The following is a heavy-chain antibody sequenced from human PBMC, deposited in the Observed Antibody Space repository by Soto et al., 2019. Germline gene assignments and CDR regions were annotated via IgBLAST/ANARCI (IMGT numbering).Heavy chain of an antibody. CDR1: GFTFSSYG. CDR3: AKDRRPYSSSSGPGNYYYGMDV. Sequence: PGGSLRLSCAASGFTFSSYGMHWVRQAPGKGLEWVAVISYDGSNKYYADSVKGRFTISRDNSKNTLYLQMNSLRAEDTAVYYCAKDRRPYSSSSGPGNYYYGMDVWGQGTTVTVSS. D-gene: IGHD6-6*01. CDR2: ISYDGSNK. V-gene: IGHV3-30*18. J-gene: IGHJ6*02.